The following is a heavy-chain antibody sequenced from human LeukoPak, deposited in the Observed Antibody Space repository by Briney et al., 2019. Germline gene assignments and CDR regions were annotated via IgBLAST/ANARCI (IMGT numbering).Heavy chain of an antibody. CDR2: IKQDGSEN. CDR1: GFIFRSYW. Sequence: GGFLRLSWAASGFIFRSYWMSWVRQAPGKGLEWVANIKQDGSENYYVDSVKGRLIISRDNAKNSLYLQMNSLRAEDTAMYYCARVRSDYVWGSYRYSTEDYFDHWGQGTLVTVSS. CDR3: ARVRSDYVWGSYRYSTEDYFDH. J-gene: IGHJ4*02. D-gene: IGHD3-16*02. V-gene: IGHV3-7*01.